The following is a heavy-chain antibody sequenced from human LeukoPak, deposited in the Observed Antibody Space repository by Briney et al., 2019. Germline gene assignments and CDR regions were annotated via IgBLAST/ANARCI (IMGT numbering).Heavy chain of an antibody. Sequence: PSETLSLTCAVSGGSISSGGYSWSWIRQPPGKGMEFIAYIYYTGNTYLNLSLKSRVTISVDTSKNHFSLKLSSVTAADTAVYYWARVLAAAGNNWFAPGGQGTLVTVSA. J-gene: IGHJ5*02. CDR3: ARVLAAAGNNWFAP. CDR2: IYYTGNT. V-gene: IGHV4-30-4*07. D-gene: IGHD6-13*01. CDR1: GGSISSGGYS.